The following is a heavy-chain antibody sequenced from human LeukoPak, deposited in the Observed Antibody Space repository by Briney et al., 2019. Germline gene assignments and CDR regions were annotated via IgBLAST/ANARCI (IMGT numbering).Heavy chain of an antibody. D-gene: IGHD3-10*01. CDR2: IYHSGST. V-gene: IGHV4-4*02. Sequence: SGTLSLTCAVSGGSISSSNWWSWVRQPPGKGLEWIGEIYHSGSTNYNPSLKSRVTISVDKSKNQFSLKLSSVTAADTAVYYCARAFMVGGARDAFDIWAQGTMVTVSS. CDR1: GGSISSSNW. J-gene: IGHJ3*02. CDR3: ARAFMVGGARDAFDI.